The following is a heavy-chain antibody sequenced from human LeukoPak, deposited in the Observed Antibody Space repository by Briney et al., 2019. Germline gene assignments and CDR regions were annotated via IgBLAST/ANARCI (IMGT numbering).Heavy chain of an antibody. D-gene: IGHD6-13*01. V-gene: IGHV5-51*01. Sequence: VESLKISCKCSEYSLTSYWIGWVRQMPGKGLEWMGIIYPGDSDTRYSPYFRGQVTISVAKSISTAYLQWSSLKASDTAMYYCASALYSSSSEGGFDYWGQGTLVTVSS. CDR1: EYSLTSYW. CDR2: IYPGDSDT. J-gene: IGHJ4*02. CDR3: ASALYSSSSEGGFDY.